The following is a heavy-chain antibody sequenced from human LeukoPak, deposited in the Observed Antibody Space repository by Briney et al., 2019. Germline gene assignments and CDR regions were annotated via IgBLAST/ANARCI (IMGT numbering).Heavy chain of an antibody. CDR1: GFTFSTYS. D-gene: IGHD6-25*01. CDR2: VHYDGRT. V-gene: IGHV4-34*01. Sequence: GSLRLSCAASGFTFSTYSMNWVRQPPGKGLEWIGNVHYDGRTASNPSLKSRVTMSLDTSTNQFSLKMNSVTATDTALYYCARVVTAAGLDLWGQGILVTISS. J-gene: IGHJ5*02. CDR3: ARVVTAAGLDL.